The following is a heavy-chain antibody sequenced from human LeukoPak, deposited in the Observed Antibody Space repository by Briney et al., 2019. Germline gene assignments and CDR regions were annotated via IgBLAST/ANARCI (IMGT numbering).Heavy chain of an antibody. V-gene: IGHV4-38-2*02. CDR1: GYSISSGYY. J-gene: IGHJ4*02. CDR3: ARAGVWGSYRIGYFDY. CDR2: IYHSGST. Sequence: SETLSLTCTVSGYSISSGYYWGWLRQPPGKGLEWIGGIYHSGSTYYNPYLKSRVTISVDTSKTQFSLKLSSVTAADTAVYYCARAGVWGSYRIGYFDYWGQGTLVTVSS. D-gene: IGHD3-16*02.